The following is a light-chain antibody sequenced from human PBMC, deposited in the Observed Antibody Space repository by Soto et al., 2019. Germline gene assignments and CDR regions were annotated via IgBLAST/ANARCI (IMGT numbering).Light chain of an antibody. CDR1: QGINRW. J-gene: IGKJ5*01. V-gene: IGKV1-12*01. CDR3: QQANSFPIT. CDR2: TTS. Sequence: DIQMTQSPSFMSASVGDRVTVTCRASQGINRWLAWYQQKPGKAPKLLIYTTSTLASGVPSRFSGSGSGTDFTLTISRLQPDDFATYYCQQANSFPITFGQGTRLEIK.